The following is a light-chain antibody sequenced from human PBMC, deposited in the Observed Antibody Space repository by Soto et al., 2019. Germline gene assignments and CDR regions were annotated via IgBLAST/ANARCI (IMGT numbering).Light chain of an antibody. CDR2: DGS. Sequence: DIQMTQSPSTLSASVGDRVTITCRASQSIRSWLAWFQQKPGKAPKLLMYDGSGLESGVPSRFVGSGSGTEFTLTISSLQPADFATYYCQQYDTYPYTFGQGTKLEIK. CDR3: QQYDTYPYT. J-gene: IGKJ2*01. CDR1: QSIRSW. V-gene: IGKV1-5*01.